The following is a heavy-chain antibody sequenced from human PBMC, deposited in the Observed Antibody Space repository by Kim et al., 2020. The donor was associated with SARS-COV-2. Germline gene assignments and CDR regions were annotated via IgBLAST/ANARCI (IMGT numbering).Heavy chain of an antibody. CDR3: ASTPNLAAAGHFDY. D-gene: IGHD6-13*01. CDR2: IYYSGST. CDR1: GGSISSYY. Sequence: SETLSLTCTVSGGSISSYYWSWIRQPPGKGLEWIGYIYYSGSTNYNPSLKSRVTISVDTSKNQFSLKLSSVTAADTAVYYCASTPNLAAAGHFDYWGQGTLVTVSS. V-gene: IGHV4-59*01. J-gene: IGHJ4*02.